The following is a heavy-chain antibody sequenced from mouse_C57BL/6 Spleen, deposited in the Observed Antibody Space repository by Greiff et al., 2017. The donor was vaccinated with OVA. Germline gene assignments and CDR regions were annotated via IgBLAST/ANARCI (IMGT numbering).Heavy chain of an antibody. D-gene: IGHD1-1*01. J-gene: IGHJ4*01. CDR1: GYTFTDYY. CDR2: TNPNNGGT. Sequence: EVQLQQSGPVLVKPGAAVKISCKASGYTFTDYYMNWVKQSHGKSLEWIGDTNPNNGGTTYNQKFKGKATLTVDKSSNTAYMELRSLTYEDSSVYYCATHYYYGSYYYGLDYWGQGTSVTVSS. CDR3: ATHYYYGSYYYGLDY. V-gene: IGHV1-26*01.